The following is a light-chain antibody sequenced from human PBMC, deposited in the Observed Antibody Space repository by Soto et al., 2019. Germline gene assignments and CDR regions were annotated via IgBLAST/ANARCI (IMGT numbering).Light chain of an antibody. CDR2: DAS. Sequence: EIVLTQSPATLSFSPGERAPLSCRASQSVSSYLAWYQQKTGQAPRLLIYDASNRAPGIPPRFSGGGSGTEFTLTISSLQHADFAAYYCQQRSNWTPWTFGQGTKVEIK. J-gene: IGKJ1*01. CDR1: QSVSSY. CDR3: QQRSNWTPWT. V-gene: IGKV3-11*01.